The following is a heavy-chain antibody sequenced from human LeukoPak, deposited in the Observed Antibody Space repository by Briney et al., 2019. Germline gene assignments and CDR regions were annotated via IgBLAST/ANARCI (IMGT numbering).Heavy chain of an antibody. D-gene: IGHD1-26*01. V-gene: IGHV3-53*01. Sequence: GGSLRLSCAASGFTVSSNYMSWVRQAPGKGLEWVSVIYSGGSTYYADSVKGRFTISRDNSKNTLYLQMGSLRAEDTAVYYCARDQVGAVDYWGQGTLVTVSS. CDR2: IYSGGST. J-gene: IGHJ4*02. CDR1: GFTVSSNY. CDR3: ARDQVGAVDY.